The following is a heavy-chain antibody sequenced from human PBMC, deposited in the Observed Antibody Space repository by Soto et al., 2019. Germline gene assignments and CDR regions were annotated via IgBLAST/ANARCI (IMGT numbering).Heavy chain of an antibody. V-gene: IGHV3-9*01. Sequence: EVQLVESGGGLVQPGRSLRLFCAASGFTFDDYAMHWVRQAPGKGLEWVSGISWNSGSIGYADSVKGRFTISRDTAKNSLCLQMNSLRAEDTALYYCAKDIYRRSVAARPLYYFDYWCQGTLVTVSS. D-gene: IGHD6-6*01. CDR3: AKDIYRRSVAARPLYYFDY. CDR1: GFTFDDYA. CDR2: ISWNSGSI. J-gene: IGHJ4*02.